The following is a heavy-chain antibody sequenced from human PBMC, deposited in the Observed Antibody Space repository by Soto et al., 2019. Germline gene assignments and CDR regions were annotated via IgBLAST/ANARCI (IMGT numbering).Heavy chain of an antibody. CDR3: ARFSYDILTGYYIRGVGVFDY. Sequence: SETLSLTCAVYGGSFSGYYWSWIRQPPGKGLEWIGEINHSGSTNYNPSLKSRVTISVDTSKNQFSLKLSSVTAADTAVYYCARFSYDILTGYYIRGVGVFDYWGQGTLVTVSS. V-gene: IGHV4-34*01. CDR1: GGSFSGYY. J-gene: IGHJ4*02. D-gene: IGHD3-9*01. CDR2: INHSGST.